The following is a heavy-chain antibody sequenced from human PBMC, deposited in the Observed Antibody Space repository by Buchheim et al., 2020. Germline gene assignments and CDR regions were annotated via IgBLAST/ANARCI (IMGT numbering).Heavy chain of an antibody. D-gene: IGHD6-19*01. J-gene: IGHJ5*02. V-gene: IGHV1-46*01. Sequence: QVQLVQSGAEVKKPGASVKVSCKASGYSFTSYYIHWVRQAPGQGLEWMGIINPSGGSTYYAQKFQGRVTMTRDTSTSTVYMDLSSLRSDDTAVYYCARDPDGGWHHSLDPWGQGTL. CDR1: GYSFTSYY. CDR3: ARDPDGGWHHSLDP. CDR2: INPSGGST.